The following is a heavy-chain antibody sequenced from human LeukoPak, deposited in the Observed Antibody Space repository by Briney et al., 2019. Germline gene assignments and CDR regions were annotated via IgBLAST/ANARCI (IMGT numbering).Heavy chain of an antibody. J-gene: IGHJ4*02. CDR3: ARDHSGYDSRGME. D-gene: IGHD5-12*01. CDR2: IYTSGST. V-gene: IGHV4-61*02. CDR1: GGSISSGSYY. Sequence: SQTLSLTCTVSGGSISSGSYYWSWIRQPAGKGLEWIGRIYTSGSTNYNPSLKSRVTISVDTSKNQFSLKLGSVTAADTAVYYCARDHSGYDSRGMEWGQGTLVTVSS.